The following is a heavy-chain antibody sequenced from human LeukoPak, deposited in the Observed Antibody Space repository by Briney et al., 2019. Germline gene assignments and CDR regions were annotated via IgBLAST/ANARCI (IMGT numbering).Heavy chain of an antibody. CDR3: AKEPSEYSVNWPNYFDY. CDR2: ISGGGDPT. V-gene: IGHV3-23*01. D-gene: IGHD5/OR15-5a*01. J-gene: IGHJ4*02. CDR1: GFTFTNYA. Sequence: GGSLRLSCAASGFTFTNYAMSWVRQAPGKGLEWVSTISGGGDPTYYADSVKGRFTISRDNSKNTLYLQMNSLRPEDTAVYYCAKEPSEYSVNWPNYFDYWGQGTLVTVSS.